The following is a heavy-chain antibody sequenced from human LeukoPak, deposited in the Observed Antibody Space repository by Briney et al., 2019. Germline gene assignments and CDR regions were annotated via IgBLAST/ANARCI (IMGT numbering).Heavy chain of an antibody. CDR2: INHSGST. J-gene: IGHJ5*02. Sequence: SETLSLTCAVYGGSFSGYYWSWIRQPPGKGLEWIGEINHSGSTNYNPFLKSRVTISVDTSKNQFSLKLNSVTAADTAVYYCARGLRWWLRLGDWFDPWGQGTLVTVSS. D-gene: IGHD3-16*01. CDR3: ARGLRWWLRLGDWFDP. V-gene: IGHV4-34*01. CDR1: GGSFSGYY.